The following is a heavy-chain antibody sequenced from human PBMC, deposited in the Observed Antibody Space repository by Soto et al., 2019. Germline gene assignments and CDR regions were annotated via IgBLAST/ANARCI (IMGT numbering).Heavy chain of an antibody. Sequence: PGGSLRLSCAASGFPFSSYSMSWVRQAPGKGLEWVSSISGRGVDTLYADSVKGRFTISRDNSRNTLYLQVNSLRAEDTAVYYCAKDQTDVTLFDYWGQGTLVTVSS. CDR1: GFPFSSYS. D-gene: IGHD2-21*02. CDR3: AKDQTDVTLFDY. J-gene: IGHJ4*02. CDR2: ISGRGVDT. V-gene: IGHV3-23*01.